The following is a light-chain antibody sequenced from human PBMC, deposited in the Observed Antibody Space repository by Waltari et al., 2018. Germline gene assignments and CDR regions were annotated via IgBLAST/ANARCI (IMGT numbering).Light chain of an antibody. CDR3: ATWDDSLGGSYV. V-gene: IGLV1-47*01. CDR1: SSNIGSNS. Sequence: QSVLTQPPPTSGTPGQRVSIPCSGSSSNIGSNSVYWYQHLPGAAPKLLIYASDQRPSGVPDRFSGSKSGTSASLAISGLRSEDEADYYCATWDDSLGGSYVFGTGTKVTVL. J-gene: IGLJ1*01. CDR2: ASD.